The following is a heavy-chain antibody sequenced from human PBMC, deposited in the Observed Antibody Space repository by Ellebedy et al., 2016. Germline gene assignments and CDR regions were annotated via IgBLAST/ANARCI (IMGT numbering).Heavy chain of an antibody. D-gene: IGHD4-17*01. J-gene: IGHJ3*02. CDR1: GGTFSSYA. V-gene: IGHV1-69*06. Sequence: SVKVSXKASGGTFSSYAISWVRQAPGQGLEWMGGIIPIFGTANYAQKFQGRVTITADKSTSTAYMELSSLRSEDTAVYYCARFQTTVTTYAFDIWGQGTMVTVSS. CDR2: IIPIFGTA. CDR3: ARFQTTVTTYAFDI.